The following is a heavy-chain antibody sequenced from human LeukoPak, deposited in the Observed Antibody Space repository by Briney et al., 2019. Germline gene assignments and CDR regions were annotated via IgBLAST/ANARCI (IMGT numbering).Heavy chain of an antibody. CDR2: IYSSGST. Sequence: SETLSLTCTVSGGSISSYYWSWIRQPAGKGLEWIGRIYSSGSTNNNPSLKSRVTVSVDTSKNQFSLKLSSVTAADTAVYYCARDSVDYGDSVYYYYGMDVWGQGTTVTVSS. CDR3: ARDSVDYGDSVYYYYGMDV. J-gene: IGHJ6*02. CDR1: GGSISSYY. V-gene: IGHV4-4*07. D-gene: IGHD4-17*01.